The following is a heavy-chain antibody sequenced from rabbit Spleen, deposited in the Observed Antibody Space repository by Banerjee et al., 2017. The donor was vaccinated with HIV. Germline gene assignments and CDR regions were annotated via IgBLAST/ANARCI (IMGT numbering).Heavy chain of an antibody. CDR1: GFSFSNNYY. D-gene: IGHD4-2*01. V-gene: IGHV1S45*01. Sequence: QEQLEESGGGLVKPEGSLTLTCTASGFSFSNNYYMCWVRQAPGKGLEWIACINTNTGNTAYANWAKGRFTISKTSSTTVTLQMTSLTAADTATYFCARDLAGYVGFGYISYLDLWGPGTLVTVS. J-gene: IGHJ6*01. CDR2: INTNTGNT. CDR3: ARDLAGYVGFGYISYLDL.